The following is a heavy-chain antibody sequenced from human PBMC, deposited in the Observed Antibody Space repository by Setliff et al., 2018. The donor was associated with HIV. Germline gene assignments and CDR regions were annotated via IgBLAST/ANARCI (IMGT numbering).Heavy chain of an antibody. V-gene: IGHV4-30-4*08. CDR1: GYSISSGYY. CDR3: ARDPAVASREVAFDI. CDR2: IYYSGNT. J-gene: IGHJ3*02. Sequence: SETLSLTCTVSGYSISSGYYWSRIRQPPGKGLEWIAYIYYSGNTYYNPSLKSRATISVDTSKNQFSLKLNSVTVADTAVYYCARDPAVASREVAFDIWGQGTMVTVSS. D-gene: IGHD2-21*01.